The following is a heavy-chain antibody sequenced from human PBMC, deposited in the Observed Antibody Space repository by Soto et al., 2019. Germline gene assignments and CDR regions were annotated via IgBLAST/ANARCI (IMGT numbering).Heavy chain of an antibody. Sequence: GASVKVSCKASGGTFSSYAISWVRQAPGQGLEWMGGIIPIFGTANYAQKFQGRVTITADKSTSTAYMELSSLRSEDTAVYYCARVNSGYDFKGSNWFDPWGQGTLVTVSS. D-gene: IGHD5-12*01. J-gene: IGHJ5*02. CDR2: IIPIFGTA. V-gene: IGHV1-69*06. CDR1: GGTFSSYA. CDR3: ARVNSGYDFKGSNWFDP.